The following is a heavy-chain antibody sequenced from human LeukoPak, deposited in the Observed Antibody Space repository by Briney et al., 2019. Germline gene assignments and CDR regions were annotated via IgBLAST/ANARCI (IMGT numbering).Heavy chain of an antibody. CDR3: ATRRGHHGHYYYYMDV. CDR1: GYTFSSYD. Sequence: ASVKVSCKASGYTFSSYDINWVRQATGQGLEWMGWMHPNSGNRGYAQKFQGRVTITADESTSTAYMELSSLRSEDTAVYYCATRRGHHGHYYYYMDVWGKGTTVTVSS. CDR2: MHPNSGNR. J-gene: IGHJ6*03. V-gene: IGHV1-8*01.